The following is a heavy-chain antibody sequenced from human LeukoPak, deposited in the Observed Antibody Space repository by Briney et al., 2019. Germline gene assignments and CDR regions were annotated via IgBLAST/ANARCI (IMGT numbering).Heavy chain of an antibody. V-gene: IGHV4-59*01. CDR2: IYYSGST. CDR3: ARLAPQWLLFDY. J-gene: IGHJ4*02. Sequence: SETLSLTCTGSGGSISSYYWSWLRQPPGKGLEWIGYIYYSGSTNYNPSLKSRVTISVDTSKNQFSLKLSTVTAADTAVYYCARLAPQWLLFDYWGQGSLVTVS. CDR1: GGSISSYY. D-gene: IGHD6-19*01.